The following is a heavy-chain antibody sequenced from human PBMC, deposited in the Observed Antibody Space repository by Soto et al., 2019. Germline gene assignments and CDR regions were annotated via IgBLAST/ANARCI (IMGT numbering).Heavy chain of an antibody. Sequence: GGSLRLSCAASGFTFSSYWMSWVRQAPGKGLEWVANIKQDGSEKYYVDSVKGRFTISRDNAKNSLYLQMNSLRAEDTAVYYCARVQRITIFGVVTKYYFDYWGQGTLVTVSS. CDR3: ARVQRITIFGVVTKYYFDY. CDR1: GFTFSSYW. CDR2: IKQDGSEK. V-gene: IGHV3-7*01. J-gene: IGHJ4*02. D-gene: IGHD3-3*01.